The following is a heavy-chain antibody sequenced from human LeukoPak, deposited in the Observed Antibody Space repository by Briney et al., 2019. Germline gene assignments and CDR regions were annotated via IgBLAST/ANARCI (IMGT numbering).Heavy chain of an antibody. CDR3: ARDPYSGTYGDYYYYYMDV. J-gene: IGHJ6*03. CDR1: GFTFSSYG. Sequence: PGGSLRLSCAASGFTFSSYGMHWVRQAPGKGLEWVAVISYDGSNKYYADSVKGRFTISRDNAKNTLYLQMNSLRAEDTAVYYCARDPYSGTYGDYYYYYMDVWGTGTTVTISS. CDR2: ISYDGSNK. V-gene: IGHV3-30*03. D-gene: IGHD1-26*01.